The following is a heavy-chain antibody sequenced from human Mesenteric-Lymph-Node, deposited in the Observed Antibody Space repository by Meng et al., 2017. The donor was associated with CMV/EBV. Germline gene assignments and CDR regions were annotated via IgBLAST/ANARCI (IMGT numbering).Heavy chain of an antibody. CDR2: IRSKANSYAT. V-gene: IGHV3-73*01. Sequence: GESLKISCTASGFTFSGSAMHWVRQASGKGLEWVGRIRSKANSYATAYAASVKGRFTISRDDSKNTAYLQMNSLKTEDTAIYYCATDPHDFWSGKNWFDFWGQGTLVTVSS. CDR1: GFTFSGSA. J-gene: IGHJ5*01. D-gene: IGHD3-3*01. CDR3: ATDPHDFWSGKNWFDF.